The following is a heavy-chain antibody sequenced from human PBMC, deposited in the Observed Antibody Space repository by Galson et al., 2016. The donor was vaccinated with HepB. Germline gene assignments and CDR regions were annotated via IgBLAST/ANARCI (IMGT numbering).Heavy chain of an antibody. CDR1: GFTFNDYV. V-gene: IGHV3-9*01. D-gene: IGHD7-27*01. J-gene: IGHJ4*02. CDR3: AKGQTNWATFDS. Sequence: SLRLSCAASGFTFNDYVMHWVRQLPGKGLEWVSGVNWNSATLAYADSVRGRFTISRGNAENSLYLQMNSLRAEDTALYYCAKGQTNWATFDSWGQGTLVTVSS. CDR2: VNWNSATL.